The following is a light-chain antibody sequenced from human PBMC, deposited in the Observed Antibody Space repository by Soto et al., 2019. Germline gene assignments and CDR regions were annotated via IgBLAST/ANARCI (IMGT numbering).Light chain of an antibody. V-gene: IGLV2-14*01. J-gene: IGLJ1*01. CDR2: EVN. CDR1: SSDIGAYDY. Sequence: QSALTQPASLSGSPGQSITISCTGTSSDIGAYDYVSWFQQHPGKAPKLMISEVNNRPSGVSNRFSGSKSGNTAYLTISGLQFEDEAEYFGFSFTTPSTHVFGTGTKFTVL. CDR3: FSFTTPSTHV.